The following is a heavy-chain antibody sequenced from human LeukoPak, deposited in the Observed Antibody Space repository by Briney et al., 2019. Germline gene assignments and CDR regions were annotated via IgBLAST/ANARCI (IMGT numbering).Heavy chain of an antibody. D-gene: IGHD5-24*01. J-gene: IGHJ4*02. CDR3: MRHEEEDGYNAKPFDF. V-gene: IGHV4-39*01. Sequence: SETLSLTCTVSGGSISSSSYYWGWIRQPPGKGLEWMGSIYYSGSTYYNPSLKSRVTISVDTSKNQFSLRLSSVTAADTAVYFCMRHEEEDGYNAKPFDFWGQGTLVTVSS. CDR2: IYYSGST. CDR1: GGSISSSSYY.